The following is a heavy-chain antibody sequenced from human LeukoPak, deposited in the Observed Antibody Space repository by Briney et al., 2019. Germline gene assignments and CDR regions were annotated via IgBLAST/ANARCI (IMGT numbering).Heavy chain of an antibody. V-gene: IGHV3-23*01. J-gene: IGHJ4*02. CDR1: GFAFSGSG. CDR3: AKGGCRGTCNPLAY. Sequence: GGSLRLSCAASGFAFSGSGMSWVRQAPGKGLEWISSSGDSDGSTYYADSLKGRFTISRDNSKNTLYLQMNNLRAEDTAVYYCAKGGCRGTCNPLAYWGQGALVTVSP. D-gene: IGHD2-15*01. CDR2: SGDSDGST.